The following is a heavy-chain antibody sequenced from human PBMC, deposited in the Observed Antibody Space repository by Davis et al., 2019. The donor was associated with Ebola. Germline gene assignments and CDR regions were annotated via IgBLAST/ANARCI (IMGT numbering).Heavy chain of an antibody. CDR1: GFSFSGYW. D-gene: IGHD2-8*01. CDR2: IWYDGSNE. V-gene: IGHV3-33*08. Sequence: GESLKISCEVSGFSFSGYWMSWVRQAPGKGLEWVAVIWYDGSNEYYGDSVKGRFTVSRDNSKNTMYLQMNSVRAEDTAVYYCTSRIILDNGFDFWGQGIRVTVSS. CDR3: TSRIILDNGFDF. J-gene: IGHJ4*02.